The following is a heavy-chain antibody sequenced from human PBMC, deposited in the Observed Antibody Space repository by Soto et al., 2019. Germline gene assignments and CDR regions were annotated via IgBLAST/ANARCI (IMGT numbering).Heavy chain of an antibody. CDR3: ARARVSTNHPGYYYYYGMDV. J-gene: IGHJ6*02. Sequence: SETLSLTCAVYGGSFSGYYWSWIRQPPGKGLEWIGEINHSGSTNYNPSLKSRVTISVDTSKNQFSLKLSSVTAADTAVYYCARARVSTNHPGYYYYYGMDVWGQGTTVTVSS. D-gene: IGHD1-1*01. CDR1: GGSFSGYY. CDR2: INHSGST. V-gene: IGHV4-34*01.